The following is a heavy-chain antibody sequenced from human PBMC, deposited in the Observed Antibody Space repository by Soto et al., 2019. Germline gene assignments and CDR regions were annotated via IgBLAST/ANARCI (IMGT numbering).Heavy chain of an antibody. CDR2: ISSSSSTI. Sequence: GGSLRLSCAGSGFTFSSYSMNGVGQAPGKGLDWVSYISSSSSTIYYADSVKGRFTIPRDNAKNSLYLQMNSLRAEDTAVYYCARVEMGITIFGVVIPPFDYWGQGTLVTVSS. J-gene: IGHJ4*02. CDR1: GFTFSSYS. V-gene: IGHV3-48*01. D-gene: IGHD3-3*01. CDR3: ARVEMGITIFGVVIPPFDY.